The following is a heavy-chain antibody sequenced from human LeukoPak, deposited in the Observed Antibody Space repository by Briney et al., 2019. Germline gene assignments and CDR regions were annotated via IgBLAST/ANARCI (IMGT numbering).Heavy chain of an antibody. CDR1: GGTFSSYA. CDR3: ARGRRAPYYYDSSGDAFGI. Sequence: SVKVSCKASGGTFSSYAISWVRQAPGQGLEWMGGIIPIFGTANYAQKFQGRVTITADKSTSTAYMELSSLRSEDTAVYYCARGRRAPYYYDSSGDAFGIWGQGTMVTVSS. J-gene: IGHJ3*02. D-gene: IGHD3-22*01. CDR2: IIPIFGTA. V-gene: IGHV1-69*06.